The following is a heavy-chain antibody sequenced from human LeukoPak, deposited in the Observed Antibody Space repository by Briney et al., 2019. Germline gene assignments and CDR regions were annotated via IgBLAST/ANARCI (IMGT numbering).Heavy chain of an antibody. V-gene: IGHV4-61*02. CDR2: IYTSGST. D-gene: IGHD5-12*01. CDR3: ARDRYSGYGNYYYMDV. CDR1: GGSISSGSHY. Sequence: SETLSLTCTVSGGSISSGSHYWSWIRQPAGKGLEWIGRIYTSGSTNYNPSLKSRVTISVDTSKNQFSLKLTSVTAADTAVYYCARDRYSGYGNYYYMDVWGKGTTVTVSS. J-gene: IGHJ6*03.